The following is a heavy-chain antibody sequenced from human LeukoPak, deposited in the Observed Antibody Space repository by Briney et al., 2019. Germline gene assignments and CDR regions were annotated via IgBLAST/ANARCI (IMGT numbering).Heavy chain of an antibody. J-gene: IGHJ5*02. CDR1: GDSISSSSYY. CDR2: IYYSGST. D-gene: IGHD5-24*01. V-gene: IGHV4-39*01. CDR3: ARGMGFDP. Sequence: PSETLSLTCTVSGDSISSSSYYWGWIRQPPGKWLEWLGSIYYSGSTYYNPYLKGRATLSVNTSKNQCFLKLRSGAAANTPVYYCARGMGFDPWGEVTLVTVSP.